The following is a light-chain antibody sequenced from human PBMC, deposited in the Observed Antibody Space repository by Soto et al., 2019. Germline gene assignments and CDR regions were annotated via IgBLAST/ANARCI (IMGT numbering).Light chain of an antibody. J-gene: IGKJ5*01. V-gene: IGKV3-11*01. CDR2: DAY. CDR3: QQRTNWPPIT. Sequence: EIVLTQSPATLSLSPGEGATLSCRASQSVSSYLAWYQQKPGQAPRLLIYDAYHRAAGIPPRFSGSGSGTDFTLTISSLEPQHFAIYSCQQRTNWPPITFGQGTRLEVK. CDR1: QSVSSY.